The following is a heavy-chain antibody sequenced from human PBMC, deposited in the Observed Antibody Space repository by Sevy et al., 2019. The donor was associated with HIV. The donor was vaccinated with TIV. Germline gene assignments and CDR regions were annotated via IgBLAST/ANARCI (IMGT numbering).Heavy chain of an antibody. CDR3: AKDTGSSGYDHYGLDV. CDR1: GFSFINAW. D-gene: IGHD6-19*01. Sequence: PGGSLRLSCAASGFSFINAWMNWVRQAPGKGLEWVGRIRSKADGGTADYAAPVKGRFIISRDDSENTLYLQMYRLTTEDTGVYYCAKDTGSSGYDHYGLDVWGQGTTVTVSS. CDR2: IRSKADGGTA. V-gene: IGHV3-15*07. J-gene: IGHJ6*02.